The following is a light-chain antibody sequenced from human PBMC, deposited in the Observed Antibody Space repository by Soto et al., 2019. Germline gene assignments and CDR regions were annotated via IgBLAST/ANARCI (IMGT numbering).Light chain of an antibody. CDR2: KVR. J-gene: IGLJ3*02. CDR3: SAYTQRYIWV. V-gene: IGLV2-14*01. CDR1: SSDVGDDGF. Sequence: QSVLTQPASVSGSPGQSITISCAGTSSDVGDDGFVSWYQQHPGNPPKLMIYKVRHRPSGVSNRVSDSRSANTASLTISGLQAEDEDDYYCSAYTQRYIWVFGGGTKLTVL.